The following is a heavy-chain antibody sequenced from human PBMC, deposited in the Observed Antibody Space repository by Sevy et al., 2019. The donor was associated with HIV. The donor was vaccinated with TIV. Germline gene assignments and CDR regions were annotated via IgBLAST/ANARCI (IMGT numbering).Heavy chain of an antibody. Sequence: SETLSLTCTVSGASISSSGYYWGWIRQPPGKGLEWIASINYSGSTFYNPSLKRRVTISSDTSKNQFSLKLNSVTAADTAIYYCAGPTLTYSSGWSYYDSWGQGTVVTVSS. CDR1: GASISSSGYY. D-gene: IGHD6-19*01. CDR3: AGPTLTYSSGWSYYDS. J-gene: IGHJ4*02. CDR2: INYSGST. V-gene: IGHV4-39*01.